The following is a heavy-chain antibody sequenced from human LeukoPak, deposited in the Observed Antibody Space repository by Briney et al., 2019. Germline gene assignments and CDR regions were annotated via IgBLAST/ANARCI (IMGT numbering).Heavy chain of an antibody. V-gene: IGHV3-23*01. CDR3: AKTTAAYDSGDDYSDATNWFHP. D-gene: IGHD3-10*01. CDR2: ISGSDDSKT. J-gene: IGHJ5*02. CDR1: GFTFRRYA. Sequence: GGSLRLSCAGSGFTFRRYAMNWVRQAPGKGLEWVSAISGSDDSKTYSAASVKGRFTISRDNSKNTLYLQINSRGAEDTAMYYCAKTTAAYDSGDDYSDATNWFHPWGQGPRVPLSS.